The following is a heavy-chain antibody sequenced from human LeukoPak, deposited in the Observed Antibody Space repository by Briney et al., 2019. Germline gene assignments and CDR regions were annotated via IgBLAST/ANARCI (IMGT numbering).Heavy chain of an antibody. CDR1: GSSISSYY. V-gene: IGHV4-59*01. CDR2: IYYSGST. J-gene: IGHJ4*02. CDR3: AKMMYSRGWYLSFDY. D-gene: IGHD6-19*01. Sequence: SQTLSLTCAVSGSSISSYYWSWIRQPPGKGLEWIGYIYYSGSTNYNPSLKSRVTISVDTSKNQFSLKLSSVTAADTAVYYCAKMMYSRGWYLSFDYWGQGTLVTVSS.